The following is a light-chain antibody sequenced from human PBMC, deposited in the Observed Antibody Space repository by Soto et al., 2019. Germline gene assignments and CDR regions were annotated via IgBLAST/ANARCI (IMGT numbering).Light chain of an antibody. J-gene: IGKJ5*01. CDR3: HQYANSQLN. CDR1: RSVGKNY. CDR2: DAS. V-gene: IGKV3-20*01. Sequence: EIVLTQSPGTLSLSPGERATLSCWASRSVGKNYLAWYQQKPGQAPRLLIYDASVRATGISDRFSGSGSGTDFTLTIGRLEPEDFEVYYCHQYANSQLNFGQGTRLEI.